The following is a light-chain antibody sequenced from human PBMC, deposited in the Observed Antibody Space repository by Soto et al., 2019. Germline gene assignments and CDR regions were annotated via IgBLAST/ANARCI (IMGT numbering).Light chain of an antibody. CDR1: QSVSSY. CDR3: QQYNNWLIT. Sequence: EIVLTQSPGTLSLSPGERATLSCRASQSVSSYLAWYQQKPGQAPRLLIYGASTRATGIPARFSGSGSGTEFTLTISSLQSEDFAVYYCQQYNNWLITFGQGTRLEIK. CDR2: GAS. J-gene: IGKJ5*01. V-gene: IGKV3-15*01.